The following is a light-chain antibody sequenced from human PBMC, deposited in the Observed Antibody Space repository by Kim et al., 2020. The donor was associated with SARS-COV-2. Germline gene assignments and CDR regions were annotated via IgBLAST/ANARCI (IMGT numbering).Light chain of an antibody. CDR3: QERSSWPRST. Sequence: LSPGERSPLSFRASQSVGTNFAWYHPKPGQPPSLPIYAVSHRATGIPARFSGRGSGTGFPLPIRSLEPKDFTLYSCQERSSWPRSTFGGGTKLEI. CDR2: AVS. CDR1: QSVGTN. J-gene: IGKJ4*01. V-gene: IGKV3-11*01.